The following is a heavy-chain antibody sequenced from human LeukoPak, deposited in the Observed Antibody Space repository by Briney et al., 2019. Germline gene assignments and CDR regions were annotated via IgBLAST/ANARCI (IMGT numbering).Heavy chain of an antibody. CDR3: ARGVSGYTYGSYYYYYMDV. J-gene: IGHJ6*03. D-gene: IGHD5-18*01. CDR2: INHSGST. Sequence: SETLSLTCAVCGGSFSGYYWSWIRQPPGKGLEWIGEINHSGSTNYNPSLKSRVTISVDTSKNQFSLKLSSVTAADTAVYYCARGVSGYTYGSYYYYYMDVWGKGTTVTVSS. V-gene: IGHV4-34*01. CDR1: GGSFSGYY.